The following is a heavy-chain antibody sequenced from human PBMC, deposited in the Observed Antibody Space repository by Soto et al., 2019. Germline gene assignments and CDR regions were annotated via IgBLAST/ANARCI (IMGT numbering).Heavy chain of an antibody. CDR3: ARALVSNYYYYMDV. V-gene: IGHV1-18*01. Sequence: GASVKVSCKASGYTFTSYGISWVRQAPGQGLEWMGWISAYNGNTNYAQKLQGRVTMTTDTSTSTAYMELRSLGSDDTAVYYCARALVSNYYYYMDVWGKGTTVTVSS. J-gene: IGHJ6*03. D-gene: IGHD2-2*01. CDR2: ISAYNGNT. CDR1: GYTFTSYG.